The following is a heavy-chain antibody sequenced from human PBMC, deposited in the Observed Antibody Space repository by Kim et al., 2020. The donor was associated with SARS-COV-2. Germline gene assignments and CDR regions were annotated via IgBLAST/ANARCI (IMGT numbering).Heavy chain of an antibody. Sequence: GGSLRLSCAASGFTFSSYGMHWVRQAPGKGLEWVAVIWYDGSNKYYADSVKGRFTISRDNSKNTLYLQMNSLRAEDTAVYYCAKDLSGAITWGFDYWGQGTLVTVSS. CDR3: AKDLSGAITWGFDY. CDR1: GFTFSSYG. V-gene: IGHV3-33*06. J-gene: IGHJ4*02. D-gene: IGHD1-26*01. CDR2: IWYDGSNK.